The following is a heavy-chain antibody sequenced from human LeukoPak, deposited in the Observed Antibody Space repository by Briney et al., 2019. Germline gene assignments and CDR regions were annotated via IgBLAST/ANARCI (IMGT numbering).Heavy chain of an antibody. D-gene: IGHD3-10*01. J-gene: IGHJ4*02. V-gene: IGHV3-23*01. CDR2: ISGSGSTT. CDR1: GFTFSSYA. CDR3: AKVGDYYGSGKYSNLDY. Sequence: PGGSLRLSCAASGFTFSSYAMTWVRQAPGKGLEWVSAISGSGSTTYYADSVKGRFTISRDNSKNTLHLQMSSLRAEDTAVYYCAKVGDYYGSGKYSNLDYWGQGTLVTVSS.